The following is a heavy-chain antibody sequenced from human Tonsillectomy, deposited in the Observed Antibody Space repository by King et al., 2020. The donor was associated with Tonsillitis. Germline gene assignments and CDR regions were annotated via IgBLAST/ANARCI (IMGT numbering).Heavy chain of an antibody. D-gene: IGHD3-9*01. Sequence: FTLKESGPALVNPPQTLTLTCTFSGFSLSTSGMCVSWIRQPPGKALEWLALIDWDDDTYYSTSLKTRLTISKDTSKNQVVLTMTNMDPVDTATYYCARISSRRYFDWFLDYWGQGTLVTVSS. CDR1: GFSLSTSGMC. V-gene: IGHV2-70*01. J-gene: IGHJ4*02. CDR3: ARISSRRYFDWFLDY. CDR2: IDWDDDT.